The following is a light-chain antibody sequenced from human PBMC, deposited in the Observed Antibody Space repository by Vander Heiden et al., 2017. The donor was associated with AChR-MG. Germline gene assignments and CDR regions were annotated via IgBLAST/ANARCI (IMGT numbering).Light chain of an antibody. V-gene: IGLV1-47*01. CDR1: NSNIGTNS. J-gene: IGLJ2*01. CDR2: RNN. CDR3: AAWDDKMSGV. Sequence: QSVLTQPPSASGTHGQTVTISCSGSNSNIGTNSAYWYQQFPGTAPKLLIYRNNQRPSGVPDRFSGSKSGTSASLAISGLRPEDEADYYCAAWDDKMSGVFGGGTKLTVL.